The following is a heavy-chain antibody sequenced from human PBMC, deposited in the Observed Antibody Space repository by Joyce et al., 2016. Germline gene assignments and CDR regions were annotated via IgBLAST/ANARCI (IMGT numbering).Heavy chain of an antibody. CDR2: INAGNGNT. CDR1: GYTFTGHT. J-gene: IGHJ4*02. Sequence: QVQLVQSGAEVKKPGASVKVSCKASGYTFTGHTIHWVRQAPGQSLGWMGWINAGNGNTRFSQKVQGRVTVSRDTSANTAYMEVSSLRSEDTAVYYCARGSSALTYFDFWGQGTLVTVSS. D-gene: IGHD3-10*01. CDR3: ARGSSALTYFDF. V-gene: IGHV1-3*01.